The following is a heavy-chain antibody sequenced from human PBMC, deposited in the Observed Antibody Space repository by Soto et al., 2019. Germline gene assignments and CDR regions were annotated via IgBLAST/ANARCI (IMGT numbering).Heavy chain of an antibody. Sequence: PGGSLRLSCAASGFSFSIYAMRWVRQAPGEGLEWVAVISYHGSTEYYGDSVKGRFTISRDNSKNTLYLQMYSLRPEDTAIYYCARGYSYGPNWESDALDIWGQGAMVTVSS. D-gene: IGHD5-18*01. J-gene: IGHJ3*02. CDR2: ISYHGSTE. CDR1: GFSFSIYA. V-gene: IGHV3-30-3*01. CDR3: ARGYSYGPNWESDALDI.